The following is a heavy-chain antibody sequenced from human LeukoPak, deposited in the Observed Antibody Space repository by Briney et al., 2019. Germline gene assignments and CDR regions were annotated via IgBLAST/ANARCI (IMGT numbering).Heavy chain of an antibody. Sequence: WASVTVSCKASGYTFTSYYMHWVRQAPGQGLEWMGWINTKTGNPTYVQGFTGRFAFSLDTSVSTAYLQISSLKPEDTAVYYCARDRYSSSWPFEYWGQGTLVTVSS. CDR3: ARDRYSSSWPFEY. V-gene: IGHV7-4-1*02. CDR1: GYTFTSYY. D-gene: IGHD6-13*01. CDR2: INTKTGNP. J-gene: IGHJ4*02.